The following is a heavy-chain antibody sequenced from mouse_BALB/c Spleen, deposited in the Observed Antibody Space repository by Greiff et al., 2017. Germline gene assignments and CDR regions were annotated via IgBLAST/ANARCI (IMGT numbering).Heavy chain of an antibody. D-gene: IGHD1-1*01. CDR2: INSNGGST. CDR1: GFTFSSYG. Sequence: EVMLVESGGGLVQPGGSRKLSCAASGFTFSSYGMSWVRQTPDKRLELVATINSNGGSTYYPDSVKGRFTISRDNAKNTLYLQMSSLKSEDTAMYYCARGLAYYYGSSYGAMDYWGQGTSVTVSS. V-gene: IGHV5-6-3*01. CDR3: ARGLAYYYGSSYGAMDY. J-gene: IGHJ4*01.